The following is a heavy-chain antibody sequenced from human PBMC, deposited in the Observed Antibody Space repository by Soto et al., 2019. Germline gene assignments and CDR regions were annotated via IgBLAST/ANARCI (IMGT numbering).Heavy chain of an antibody. Sequence: GGSLRLSCAASGFTFSNAWMNWGRQAPGKGLEWVGRIKSKTDGGTTDYAAPVKGRFTISRDDSKNTLYLQMNSLKTEDTAVYYCSVVVPAAYYYYYGMDVWGQGTTVTVSS. D-gene: IGHD2-2*01. CDR1: GFTFSNAW. J-gene: IGHJ6*02. V-gene: IGHV3-15*07. CDR3: SVVVPAAYYYYYGMDV. CDR2: IKSKTDGGTT.